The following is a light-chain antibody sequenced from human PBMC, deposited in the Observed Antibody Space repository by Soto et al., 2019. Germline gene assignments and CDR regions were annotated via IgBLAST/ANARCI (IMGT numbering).Light chain of an antibody. J-gene: IGLJ3*02. CDR1: SSDVGSYNF. CDR3: CPYAGSSPWV. CDR2: EGS. Sequence: QSALTQPASVSGSPGQSITISCTGTSSDVGSYNFVSWYQQHPGKAPKLMIYEGSKRPSGVSNRFSGSKSGNTASLTISGLQAEDEADYYCCPYAGSSPWVFGGGTKLTVL. V-gene: IGLV2-23*01.